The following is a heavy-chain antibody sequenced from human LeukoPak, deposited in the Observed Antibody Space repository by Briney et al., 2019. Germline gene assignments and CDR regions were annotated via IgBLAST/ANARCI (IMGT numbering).Heavy chain of an antibody. Sequence: GGSLRLSCAASGFTFSSYAMSWVRQAPGKGLEWVSAISGSGGSTYYADSVKGRFTISRDNSKNTLCLQMNGLRAEDTAVYYCAKLQDVMFYYMDVWGKGTTVTVSS. V-gene: IGHV3-23*01. CDR2: ISGSGGST. CDR1: GFTFSSYA. CDR3: AKLQDVMFYYMDV. J-gene: IGHJ6*03. D-gene: IGHD3-10*02.